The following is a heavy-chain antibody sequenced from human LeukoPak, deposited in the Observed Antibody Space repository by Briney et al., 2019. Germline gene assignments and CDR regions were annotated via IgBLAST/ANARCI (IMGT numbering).Heavy chain of an antibody. D-gene: IGHD3-10*01. J-gene: IGHJ4*02. CDR1: GFTFSSYW. CDR3: AKVGYGSGSTPLDY. CDR2: ISGSGGST. Sequence: GGSLRLSCAASGFTFSSYWMHWVRQAPGKGLEWVSAISGSGGSTYYADSVKGRFTISRDNSKNTLYLQMNSLRAEDTAVYFCAKVGYGSGSTPLDYWGQGTLVTVSS. V-gene: IGHV3-23*01.